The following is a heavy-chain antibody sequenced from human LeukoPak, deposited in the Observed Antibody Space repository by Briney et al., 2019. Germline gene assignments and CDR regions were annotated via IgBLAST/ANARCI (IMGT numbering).Heavy chain of an antibody. CDR1: GGSISSGDYY. V-gene: IGHV4-30-4*08. CDR3: ARAAAAAMDDWFDP. CDR2: IYYSGST. D-gene: IGHD6-13*01. Sequence: KPSETLSLTCTVSGGSISSGDYYWSWIRQPPGKGLEWIGYIYYSGSTYYNPSLKSRVTISVDTSKNQFSLKLSSVTAADTAVYYCARAAAAAMDDWFDPWGQGTLVTVSS. J-gene: IGHJ5*02.